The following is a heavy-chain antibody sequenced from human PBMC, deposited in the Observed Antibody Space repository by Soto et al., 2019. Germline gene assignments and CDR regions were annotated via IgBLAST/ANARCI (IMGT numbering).Heavy chain of an antibody. Sequence: EVQLVESGGGLVQPGRSLRLSCKASGLTFGDYAMSWVRQASGKGLEWVGFIRSRAYGGTTEYAASVKDRFSISGDDSKSVAHLQMNSLKAEDTGVYYCTITPLSVGWPWIGFNFWGQGTLVTVSS. J-gene: IGHJ4*02. D-gene: IGHD6-19*01. CDR2: IRSRAYGGTT. V-gene: IGHV3-49*04. CDR1: GLTFGDYA. CDR3: TITPLSVGWPWIGFNF.